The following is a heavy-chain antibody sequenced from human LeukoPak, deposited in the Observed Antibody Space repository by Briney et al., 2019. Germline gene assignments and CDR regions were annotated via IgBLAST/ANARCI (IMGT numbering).Heavy chain of an antibody. CDR2: INHSGST. Sequence: SETLSLTCAVYVGSFSGYYWTWIRQPPGKGLEWIGEINHSGSTNYNPSLKSRVTISVDTSKNQSSLKLSAVTAADTALYYCVRQREGYFDLWGRGTLVTVSS. CDR1: VGSFSGYY. CDR3: VRQREGYFDL. V-gene: IGHV4-34*01. J-gene: IGHJ2*01.